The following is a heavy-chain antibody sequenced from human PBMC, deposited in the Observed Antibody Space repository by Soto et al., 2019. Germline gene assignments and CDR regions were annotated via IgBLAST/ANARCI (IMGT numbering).Heavy chain of an antibody. CDR2: ICSGGSTV. V-gene: IGHV3-48*03. CDR1: RFTFSTYE. D-gene: IGHD2-2*01. J-gene: IGHJ4*02. Sequence: EVQLVESGGALVQPGGSLRLSCVASRFTFSTYEMHWVSQAPGKALEWVSYICSGGSTVYYADSVKSRFTISRDNTRNYLYLQMNRLRDEDTALYYCVRYCSTTLCNGVATRNFDYWGQGTLVAVSS. CDR3: VRYCSTTLCNGVATRNFDY.